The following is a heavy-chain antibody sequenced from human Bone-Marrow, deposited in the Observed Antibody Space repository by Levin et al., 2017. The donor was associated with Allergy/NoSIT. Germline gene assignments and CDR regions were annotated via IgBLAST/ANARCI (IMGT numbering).Heavy chain of an antibody. V-gene: IGHV3-23*01. D-gene: IGHD5-18*01. CDR1: GFTFSSYS. CDR2: ISGDSGAT. CDR3: AKCSGSCQSGFFEY. J-gene: IGHJ4*02. Sequence: LPGGSLRLSCAASGFTFSSYSMTWVRQAPGKGLEWVSSISGDSGATPYADSVKGRFTISRDNSKNTLYLQVNSLRAEDTAVYYCAKCSGSCQSGFFEYWGQGALVTVSS.